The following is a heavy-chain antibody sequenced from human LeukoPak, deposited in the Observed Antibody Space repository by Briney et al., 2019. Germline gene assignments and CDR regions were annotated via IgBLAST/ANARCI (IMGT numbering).Heavy chain of an antibody. CDR2: IIPILGIA. CDR3: AREGVITGTTRAFDI. CDR1: GGTFSSYA. Sequence: SVKVSCKASGGTFSSYAISWVRQAPGQGLEWMGRIIPILGIASYAQKFQGRVTITADKSTSTAYMELSSLRSEDAAVYYCAREGVITGTTRAFDIWGQGTMVTVSS. J-gene: IGHJ3*02. V-gene: IGHV1-69*04. D-gene: IGHD1-7*01.